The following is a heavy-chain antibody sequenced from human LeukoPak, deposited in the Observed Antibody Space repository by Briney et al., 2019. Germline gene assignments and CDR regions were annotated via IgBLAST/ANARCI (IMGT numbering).Heavy chain of an antibody. CDR1: GGTFSSYA. V-gene: IGHV1-69*13. D-gene: IGHD3-10*01. Sequence: SVKVSCKASGGTFSSYAISWVRQAPGQGLEWMGGIIPILGTANYAQKFQGRVTITADESTSTAYMELSSLRSEDTAVYYCARDPVGSGSYYNAGWFDPWGQGTLVTVSS. CDR3: ARDPVGSGSYYNAGWFDP. J-gene: IGHJ5*02. CDR2: IIPILGTA.